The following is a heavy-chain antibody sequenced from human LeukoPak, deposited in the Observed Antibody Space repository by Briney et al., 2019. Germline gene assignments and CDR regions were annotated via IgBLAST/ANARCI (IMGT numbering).Heavy chain of an antibody. V-gene: IGHV3-74*01. Sequence: PGGSLRLSCAASGFTFSSYWMHWVRQVPGKGLVWVARINPGGSSITYADSVKGRFTISRDNAKNTLYLQMDSLRAEDTGVYYCARSNQADDYWGQGTLVTV. CDR2: INPGGSSI. J-gene: IGHJ4*02. D-gene: IGHD1-14*01. CDR1: GFTFSSYW. CDR3: ARSNQADDY.